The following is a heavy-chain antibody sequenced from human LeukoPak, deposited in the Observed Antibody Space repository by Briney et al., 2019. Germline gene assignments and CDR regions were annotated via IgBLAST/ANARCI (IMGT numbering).Heavy chain of an antibody. D-gene: IGHD3-22*01. V-gene: IGHV4-38-2*02. J-gene: IGHJ4*02. CDR3: ARELTSGGYPYYFGY. CDR2: IYHSGST. CDR1: GYSISSGYY. Sequence: SETLSLTCTVSGYSISSGYYWGWIRQPPGKGLEWIGSIYHSGSTYYNPSLKSRVTISVDTSKNQFSLKLSSVTAADTAVYYCARELTSGGYPYYFGYWGQGTLVTVSS.